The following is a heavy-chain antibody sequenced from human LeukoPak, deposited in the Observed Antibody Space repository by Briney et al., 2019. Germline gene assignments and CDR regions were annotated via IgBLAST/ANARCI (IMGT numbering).Heavy chain of an antibody. Sequence: SQTLSLTCTVSGGSISSGNYYWTWIRQPAGKGLEWIGRIYNSESINYNPSLKSRVTISMDTSKNQFSLKLTSVTAADTAGYYCASAEGGSNWGVLYYWGQGTLVTVSS. V-gene: IGHV4-61*02. CDR3: ASAEGGSNWGVLYY. CDR2: IYNSESI. J-gene: IGHJ4*02. D-gene: IGHD7-27*01. CDR1: GGSISSGNYY.